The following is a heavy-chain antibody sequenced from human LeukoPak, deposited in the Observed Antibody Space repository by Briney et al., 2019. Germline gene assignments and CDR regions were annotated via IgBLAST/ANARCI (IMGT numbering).Heavy chain of an antibody. D-gene: IGHD5-18*01. CDR3: ARRNLRGYSYGRGAFDI. CDR1: GFTFSSYW. V-gene: IGHV3-7*01. J-gene: IGHJ3*02. CDR2: IKQDGSEK. Sequence: GGSLRLSCAASGFTFSSYWMSWVRQAPGKGLEWVANIKQDGSEKYYVDSVKGRFTISRDNAKNSLYLQMNSLRAEDTAVYYCARRNLRGYSYGRGAFDIWGQGTMVTVSS.